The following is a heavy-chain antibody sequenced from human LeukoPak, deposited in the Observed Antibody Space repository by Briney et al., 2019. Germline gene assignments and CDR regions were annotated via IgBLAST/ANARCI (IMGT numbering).Heavy chain of an antibody. Sequence: SQTLSLTCAISGDSVSSNSAAWNWIRQSPSRGLEWLGRTYYRSKWYNDYAVSVRSRITINPDTSKNQFSLQLNSVTPEDTAVYYCARGGYYYGSGSYYPDYYYYGMDVWGQGTTVTVSS. D-gene: IGHD3-10*01. CDR1: GDSVSSNSAA. V-gene: IGHV6-1*01. CDR2: TYYRSKWYN. CDR3: ARGGYYYGSGSYYPDYYYYGMDV. J-gene: IGHJ6*02.